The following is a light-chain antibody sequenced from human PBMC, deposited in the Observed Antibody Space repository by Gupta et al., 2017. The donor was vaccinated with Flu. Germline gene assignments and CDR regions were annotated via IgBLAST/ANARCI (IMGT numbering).Light chain of an antibody. CDR2: DKS. CDR3: LHYYSGARGM. J-gene: IGLJ3*02. Sequence: QAPLPQVPSLTVSPARPVTVTCGTSTGAVNSGHYAYYFQQNPVQAPRTLIYDKSNKPSGTPARFSGSIHGGRAALTLSGAQQEEEAEYYCLHYYSGARGMFGGGTKLTVL. CDR1: TGAVNSGHY. V-gene: IGLV7-46*01.